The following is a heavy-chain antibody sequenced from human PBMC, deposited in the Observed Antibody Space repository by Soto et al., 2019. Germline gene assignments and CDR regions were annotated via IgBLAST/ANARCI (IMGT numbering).Heavy chain of an antibody. J-gene: IGHJ4*02. V-gene: IGHV4-59*01. Sequence: LSLTCTVSGGSISSNYWTWIRQPPGKGLEWIGYVYNSGSTNYNPSLKSRVTISEDTSKSQFSLKVNSMTAADTAVYYCARYRREAVAGYTLDNWGQGSLVTVSS. CDR2: VYNSGST. CDR3: ARYRREAVAGYTLDN. D-gene: IGHD6-13*01. CDR1: GGSISSNY.